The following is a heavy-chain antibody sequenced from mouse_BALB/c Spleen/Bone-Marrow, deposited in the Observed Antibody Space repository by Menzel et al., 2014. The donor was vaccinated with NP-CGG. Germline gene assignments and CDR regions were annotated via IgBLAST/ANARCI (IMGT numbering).Heavy chain of an antibody. V-gene: IGHV5-6-4*01. J-gene: IGHJ4*01. CDR1: GFTFSSYT. CDR2: ISSGGSYT. Sequence: EVQRVESGGGLVKPGGSLKLSCAASGFTFSSYTMSWVRQTPEKRLEWVATISSGGSYTYYPDSVKGRFTISRDNAKSTLYLQMSSLKSEDTAMYYCTRDGKGNYDYAMDYWGQGTSVTGSS. D-gene: IGHD2-1*01. CDR3: TRDGKGNYDYAMDY.